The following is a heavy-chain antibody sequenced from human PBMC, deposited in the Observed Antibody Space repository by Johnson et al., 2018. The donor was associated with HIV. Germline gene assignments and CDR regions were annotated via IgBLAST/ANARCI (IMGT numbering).Heavy chain of an antibody. V-gene: IGHV3-30-3*01. J-gene: IGHJ3*02. Sequence: QVQLVESGGGVVQPGRSLRLSCAASGFTFSSYAMHWVRQAPGKGLEWVAVISYDGSNKYYADPVKGGFTISRDNSKNTLYLQMNSLRAEDTAVYYCASWIAAAGDDAFDIWGQGTMVTVSS. CDR1: GFTFSSYA. CDR2: ISYDGSNK. D-gene: IGHD6-13*01. CDR3: ASWIAAAGDDAFDI.